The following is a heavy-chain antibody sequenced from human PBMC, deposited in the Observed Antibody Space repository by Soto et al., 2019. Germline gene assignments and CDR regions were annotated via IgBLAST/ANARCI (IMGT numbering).Heavy chain of an antibody. J-gene: IGHJ4*02. Sequence: PGESLKISCKASGYAFLTRYIGWARHVPGNGLEWVGLIYPGDSETRYSPSFQGRVTISADGSINTVYLQWSSLKASDTAMYYCARQSRPGGGNSYWGQGSLVTVSS. CDR1: GYAFLTRY. CDR3: ARQSRPGGGNSY. CDR2: IYPGDSET. V-gene: IGHV5-51*01. D-gene: IGHD3-16*01.